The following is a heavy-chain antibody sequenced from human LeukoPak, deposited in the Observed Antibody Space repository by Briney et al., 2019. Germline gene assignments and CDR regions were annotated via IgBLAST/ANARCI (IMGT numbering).Heavy chain of an antibody. J-gene: IGHJ6*04. CDR1: GFRFDDYA. Sequence: GGSLRLSCAASGFRFDDYAMHWGRQAPGKGLEWVAGISWNSGSMDYVDSVKGRFTISRDNAKNSLYLQMNNLRVEDTAVYYCAELGITMIGGVWGKGTTVTISS. CDR2: ISWNSGSM. V-gene: IGHV3-9*01. D-gene: IGHD3-10*02. CDR3: AELGITMIGGV.